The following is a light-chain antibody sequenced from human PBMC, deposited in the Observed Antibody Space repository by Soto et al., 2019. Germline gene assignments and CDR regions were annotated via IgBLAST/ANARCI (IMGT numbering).Light chain of an antibody. CDR1: PSLLYSDGNTY. CDR2: KVS. Sequence: DVVMTQSPLSLPVTLAQPASISCRSSPSLLYSDGNTYLTWFQQKPGQSPRRIIYKVSTRDSVVPDRFSSRESGTDFTLKISRVEAEDVGVYYCMQGTNWPHTFGQGRNLEIK. J-gene: IGKJ2*01. V-gene: IGKV2-30*01. CDR3: MQGTNWPHT.